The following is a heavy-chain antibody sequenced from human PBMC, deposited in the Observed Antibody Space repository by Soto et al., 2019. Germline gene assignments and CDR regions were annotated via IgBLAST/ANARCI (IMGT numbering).Heavy chain of an antibody. Sequence: QVQLQESGPGLVKPSQTLSLTCTVSGGSISSGGYYWSWICQHPGKGLEWVGYIYYSGSTYYNPSPKSRVTTPVAPSKNQFSLKPRSVTAADTAVYYCARHATPWGQGTLVTAPS. CDR2: IYYSGST. CDR1: GGSISSGGYY. J-gene: IGHJ5*02. CDR3: ARHATP. V-gene: IGHV4-31*03.